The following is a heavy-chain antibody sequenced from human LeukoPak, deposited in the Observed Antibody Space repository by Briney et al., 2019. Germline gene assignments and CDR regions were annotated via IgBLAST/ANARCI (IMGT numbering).Heavy chain of an antibody. J-gene: IGHJ6*02. V-gene: IGHV1-18*01. D-gene: IGHD1-26*01. CDR3: ASGSYLWGGMDV. Sequence: EASVKVSCKASGGTFSSYAISWVRQAPGQGLEWMGWISADSADRYYAQNFQHRVTMTTDTSTTTGYMELRSLRSDDTAVYYCASGSYLWGGMDVWGQGTTVTVSS. CDR2: ISADSADR. CDR1: GGTFSSYA.